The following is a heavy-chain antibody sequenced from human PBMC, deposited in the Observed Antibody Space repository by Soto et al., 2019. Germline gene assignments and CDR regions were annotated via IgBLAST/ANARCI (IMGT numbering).Heavy chain of an antibody. D-gene: IGHD3-10*01. CDR3: ARLPLASMVRGIIVDDY. CDR2: IDPSDSYT. CDR1: GYSFTSYW. J-gene: IGHJ4*02. Sequence: EVQLVQSGAEVKKPGESLRISCKGAGYSFTSYWITWVRQMPGKGLECMGRIDPSDSYTNYSPSFQGHVTISADKSISTAYLQWSSLKASDSATYYCARLPLASMVRGIIVDDYWGQGTLVTVSS. V-gene: IGHV5-10-1*01.